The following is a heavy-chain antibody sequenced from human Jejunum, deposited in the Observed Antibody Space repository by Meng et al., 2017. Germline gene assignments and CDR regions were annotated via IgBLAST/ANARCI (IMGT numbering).Heavy chain of an antibody. CDR1: GYGFITYY. D-gene: IGHD1-26*01. Sequence: QVQLVQSGVEVKEPGASVKVSCKAAGYGFITYYLHWVRQAPGQGFEWIGLIDPNGAGTIYAQRFQGRVTMTRDTSTRTVYMELSSLRSEDTAVYYCARPLNSGSYRGGFDFWGQGTLVTVSS. V-gene: IGHV1-46*01. CDR2: IDPNGAGT. CDR3: ARPLNSGSYRGGFDF. J-gene: IGHJ4*02.